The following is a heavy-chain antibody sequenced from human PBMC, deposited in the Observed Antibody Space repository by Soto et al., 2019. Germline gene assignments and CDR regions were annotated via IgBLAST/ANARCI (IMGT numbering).Heavy chain of an antibody. V-gene: IGHV1-18*01. CDR3: ARDGSYYRIGHWVDDYAFDI. CDR1: GYTFTNYG. D-gene: IGHD3-10*01. CDR2: ISTYDTNI. Sequence: QVQLVQSGGEVRKPGASVKVSCKASGYTFTNYGISWVRQAPGQGLEWMGWISTYDTNIQLEQKFQDRVTMTTDTSTSTAYMERGSLTCDDTAVYYCARDGSYYRIGHWVDDYAFDIWGQGRMVTVSS. J-gene: IGHJ3*02.